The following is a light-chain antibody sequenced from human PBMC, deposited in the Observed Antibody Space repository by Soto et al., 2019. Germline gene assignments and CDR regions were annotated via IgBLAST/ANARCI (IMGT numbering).Light chain of an antibody. V-gene: IGKV1-9*01. J-gene: IGKJ1*01. CDR1: QGVRSY. Sequence: DIQMTQSPSTLSASVGDRVTITCRASQGVRSYLAWFQQRPGKAPKLLIFGASTLQNGVPARFSGGGFGTEFTLNITRLQPEDWATYYGHQVYTYPRTFGQGTKVDIK. CDR3: HQVYTYPRT. CDR2: GAS.